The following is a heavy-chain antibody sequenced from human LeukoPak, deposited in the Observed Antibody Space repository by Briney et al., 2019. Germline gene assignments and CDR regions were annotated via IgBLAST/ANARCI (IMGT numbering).Heavy chain of an antibody. CDR2: ISSSGDTI. Sequence: PGGSLRLSCAASGLTFSESYMTWIRQAPGKGLEWISYISSSGDTINYADSVKGRFTISKDNAKNSLYLQMINLRVEDTAVYYCAKDQDRAFDIWGQGTMVTVSS. J-gene: IGHJ3*02. D-gene: IGHD1-14*01. CDR3: AKDQDRAFDI. CDR1: GLTFSESY. V-gene: IGHV3-11*01.